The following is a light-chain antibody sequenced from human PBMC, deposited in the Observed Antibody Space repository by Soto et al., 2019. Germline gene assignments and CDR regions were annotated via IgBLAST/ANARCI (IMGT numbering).Light chain of an antibody. CDR2: AAS. CDR3: QQRNGWPRT. J-gene: IGKJ1*01. V-gene: IGKV3D-20*02. CDR1: RSFASSY. Sequence: EIVLTQSPATLSLSPGERATLSCRASRSFASSYLAWYQHKPGQAPRLLIYAASSRATGIPDRFIGSGSGTDFTLTISSLEPEDFAVYYCQQRNGWPRTFGQGTKVEIK.